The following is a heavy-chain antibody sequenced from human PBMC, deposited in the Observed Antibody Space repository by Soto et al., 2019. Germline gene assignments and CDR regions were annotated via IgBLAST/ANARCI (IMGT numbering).Heavy chain of an antibody. V-gene: IGHV3-23*01. D-gene: IGHD2-8*01. CDR1: GFTCISYA. Sequence: PVGSQRLSCAASGFTCISYAMSWVRQATGKGLEWVSAISGSGGSTYYADSVKGRLTISRDNSKNTLYLQMNSLRAEDTAVYYCAIWGVIASPANGGSLPPSAFWGKGTFVPGSP. J-gene: IGHJ4*02. CDR3: AIWGVIASPANGGSLPPSAF. CDR2: ISGSGGST.